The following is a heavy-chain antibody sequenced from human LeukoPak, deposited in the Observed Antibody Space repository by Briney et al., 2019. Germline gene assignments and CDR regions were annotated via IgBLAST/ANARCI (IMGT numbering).Heavy chain of an antibody. V-gene: IGHV3-23*01. Sequence: GGSLRLSCAASGFTFSSYAMSWVRQAPGKGLEWVSAISGSGGSTYYADSVKGRFTISRDNSKNTLYLQMNSLRAEDTAVYYCAKVPRPRCSSTSCLFDYWGQGTLVTVSS. CDR2: ISGSGGST. CDR1: GFTFSSYA. CDR3: AKVPRPRCSSTSCLFDY. J-gene: IGHJ4*02. D-gene: IGHD2-2*01.